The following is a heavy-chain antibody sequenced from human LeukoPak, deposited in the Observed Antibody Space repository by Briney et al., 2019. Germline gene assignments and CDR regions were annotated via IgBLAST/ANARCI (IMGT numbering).Heavy chain of an antibody. Sequence: SETLSLTCTVSGGSISSSSYYWGWIRQPPGKGLEWIGSIYYSGSTYYNPSLKSRVTISVDTSKNQFSLKLSSVTAADTAVYYCARDHGSYGSGSYYTPYYYMDVWGKGTTVTVSS. CDR1: GGSISSSSYY. CDR3: ARDHGSYGSGSYYTPYYYMDV. CDR2: IYYSGST. D-gene: IGHD3-10*01. V-gene: IGHV4-39*07. J-gene: IGHJ6*03.